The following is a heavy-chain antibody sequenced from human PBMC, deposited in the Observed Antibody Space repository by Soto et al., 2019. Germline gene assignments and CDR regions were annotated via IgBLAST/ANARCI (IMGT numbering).Heavy chain of an antibody. Sequence: ASVKVSCKASGYTFTGYYMHWVRQAPGQGLEWMGWINPNSGGTNYAQKYQGRVTMTRDTSITTVYMELSNLSPDDTAVYYCGRGRSGELVIFYWGQGTLVTVSS. CDR2: INPNSGGT. D-gene: IGHD1-26*01. J-gene: IGHJ4*02. CDR1: GYTFTGYY. V-gene: IGHV1-2*02. CDR3: GRGRSGELVIFY.